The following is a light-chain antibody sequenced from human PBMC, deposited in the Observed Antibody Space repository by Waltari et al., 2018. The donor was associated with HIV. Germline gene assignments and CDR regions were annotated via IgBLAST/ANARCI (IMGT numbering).Light chain of an antibody. CDR1: SSDVGGYNY. CDR2: DVS. V-gene: IGLV2-14*01. Sequence: QSALTQPASVSGSPGQSITISCNGTSSDVGGYNYVSWYQQHPGKAPKPMIYDVSKRPSGVSNRFSGSKSGNTASLTISGLQAEDEADYYCSSYTSSSTGVVFGGGTKLTVL. CDR3: SSYTSSSTGVV. J-gene: IGLJ2*01.